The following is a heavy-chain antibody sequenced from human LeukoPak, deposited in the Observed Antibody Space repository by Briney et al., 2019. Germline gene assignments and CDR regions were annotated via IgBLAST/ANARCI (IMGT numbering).Heavy chain of an antibody. D-gene: IGHD3-3*01. J-gene: IGHJ4*02. V-gene: IGHV4-59*01. Sequence: SETLSLTCTVAGGSISSFYWRWIRQPPGKGLEWVGYIYYSGSTNYNPSLKSRVTISVDTSKNQFSLKLSSATAADTAVYYCARAPHYDFWSCYPKGKASEFGYWGQGILVTVSS. CDR1: GGSISSFY. CDR3: ARAPHYDFWSCYPKGKASEFGY. CDR2: IYYSGST.